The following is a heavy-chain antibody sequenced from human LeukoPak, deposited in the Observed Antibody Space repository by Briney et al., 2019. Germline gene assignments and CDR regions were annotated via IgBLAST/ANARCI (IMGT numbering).Heavy chain of an antibody. CDR3: ARARSWPEHAFDT. D-gene: IGHD5-24*01. J-gene: IGHJ3*02. Sequence: GGSLRLSCAASGFTVTSYYMSWVRQAPGKGLEWVSIIYGGGSTTYADSVTGRFTISRDSSKNTLYLQMNSLRAEDTALYYCARARSWPEHAFDTWGQGTMVTVSS. CDR1: GFTVTSYY. CDR2: IYGGGST. V-gene: IGHV3-53*01.